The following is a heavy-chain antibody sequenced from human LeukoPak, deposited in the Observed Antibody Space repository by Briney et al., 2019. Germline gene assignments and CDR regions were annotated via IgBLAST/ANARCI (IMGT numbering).Heavy chain of an antibody. Sequence: GGSLRLSCAASGLTFSSYAMSWVRQAPGKGLEWVSVISGSGGSTYYADSVKGRFTISRDNSKNTLYLQMNSLRAEDTAVYYCAKGDSSGYLDYFDYWGQGTLVTVSS. CDR1: GLTFSSYA. J-gene: IGHJ4*02. CDR2: ISGSGGST. D-gene: IGHD3-22*01. CDR3: AKGDSSGYLDYFDY. V-gene: IGHV3-23*01.